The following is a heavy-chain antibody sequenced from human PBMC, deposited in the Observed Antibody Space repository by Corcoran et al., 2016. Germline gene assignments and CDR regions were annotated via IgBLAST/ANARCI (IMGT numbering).Heavy chain of an antibody. D-gene: IGHD6-19*01. V-gene: IGHV1-2*02. CDR2: INPNSGGT. Sequence: QVQLVQSGAEVKKPGASVKVSCKASGYTFTGYYMHWVRQAPGQGLEWMGWINPNSGGTNYAQKFQGRVTMTRDTSISTAYMELSRLRSDDTAVYYWARGERRTPGFSSGWYVDDYWGQGTLVTVSS. CDR3: ARGERRTPGFSSGWYVDDY. CDR1: GYTFTGYY. J-gene: IGHJ4*02.